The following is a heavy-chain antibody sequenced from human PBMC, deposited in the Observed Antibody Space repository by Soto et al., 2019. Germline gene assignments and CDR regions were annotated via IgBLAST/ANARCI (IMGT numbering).Heavy chain of an antibody. D-gene: IGHD6-6*01. J-gene: IGHJ6*02. CDR2: NYYSGIT. CDR3: SRGSSIAGLYYGMDV. CDR1: GGSISSGGYY. Sequence: QVQLQESGPGLVKPSQTLSLTCTVSGGSISSGGYYWTWIRQHPGKGLEWIGYNYYSGITYYTPSLKSRVTSSLETSKNQFSLKLSSVTAAATAVYYCSRGSSIAGLYYGMDVWGQGTTVTVSS. V-gene: IGHV4-31*03.